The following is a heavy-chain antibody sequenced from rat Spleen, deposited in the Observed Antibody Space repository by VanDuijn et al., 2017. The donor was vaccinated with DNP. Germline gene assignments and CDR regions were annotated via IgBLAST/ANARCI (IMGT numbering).Heavy chain of an antibody. CDR1: GFTFSSFP. J-gene: IGHJ1*01. CDR2: ISTSGGST. V-gene: IGHV5-46*01. CDR3: VREDYYSGDWYFDF. D-gene: IGHD1-1*01. Sequence: EVQLVESGGGLVQPGRSMKLSCAASGFTFSSFPMAWVRQAPTKGLEWVATISTSGGSTYYRDSVKGRFTISRNNPKNTLYLQMDSLRSEDTATYYCVREDYYSGDWYFDFWGPGTMVTVSS.